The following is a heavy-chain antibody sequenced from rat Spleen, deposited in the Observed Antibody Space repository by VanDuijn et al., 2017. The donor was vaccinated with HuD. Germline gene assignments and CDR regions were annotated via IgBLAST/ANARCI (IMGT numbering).Heavy chain of an antibody. CDR2: ISYDGSST. CDR3: TREETLYWYFDF. J-gene: IGHJ1*01. CDR1: GFTFNNYW. V-gene: IGHV5-31*01. Sequence: EVQLVESGGGLVQPGGSLKVSCVASGFTFNNYWMTWIRQSPTKGLEWVASISYDGSSTYYRDSVKGRFTISRDNAESTLYLQMNSLRSEDTATYYCTREETLYWYFDFWGPGTMVTVSS. D-gene: IGHD3-4*01.